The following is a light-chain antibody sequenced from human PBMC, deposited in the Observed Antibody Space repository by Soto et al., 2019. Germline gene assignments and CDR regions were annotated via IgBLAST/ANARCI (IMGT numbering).Light chain of an antibody. Sequence: NFMLTQPHSVSESPGKTVTISCTRSGGSIDSDYVQWYQQRPGRAPTTVIYEDDQRPSGVPDRFSGSSDSSSNSASLTISGLKTEDEADYYWQSYDSSTYVFGTGTKLTVL. CDR1: GGSIDSDY. CDR3: QSYDSSTYV. J-gene: IGLJ1*01. V-gene: IGLV6-57*04. CDR2: EDD.